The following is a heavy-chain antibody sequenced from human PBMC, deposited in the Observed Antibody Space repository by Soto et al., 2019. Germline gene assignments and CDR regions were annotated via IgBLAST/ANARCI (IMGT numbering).Heavy chain of an antibody. D-gene: IGHD2-21*02. CDR2: IRSKPYGGAT. Sequence: GGSLRLSCTASGFTFGDYAMSWVRQVPGKGLQWVGFIRSKPYGGATDYAASVKGRFAISRDDSKSIAYLQMNSLRSDDTAVYYCARSLTTSGGNSVVDYYYYGMDVWGQGTTVTVSS. V-gene: IGHV3-49*04. CDR1: GFTFGDYA. J-gene: IGHJ6*02. CDR3: ARSLTTSGGNSVVDYYYYGMDV.